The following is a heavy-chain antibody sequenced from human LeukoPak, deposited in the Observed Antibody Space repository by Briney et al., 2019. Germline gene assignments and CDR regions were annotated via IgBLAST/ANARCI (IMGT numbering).Heavy chain of an antibody. CDR1: GFSISRYC. J-gene: IGHJ4*02. V-gene: IGHV4-4*07. CDR2: IQTSGSN. Sequence: PSETLSLTCTASGFSISRYCWSWIRQPAGKGLEWIGRIQTSGSNNYNPSLKSRIIMSVDTSKNQFSLKLTSVTAADTAVYYCAGDHQDYGANSALWYWGQGTLVTVSS. D-gene: IGHD4-23*01. CDR3: AGDHQDYGANSALWY.